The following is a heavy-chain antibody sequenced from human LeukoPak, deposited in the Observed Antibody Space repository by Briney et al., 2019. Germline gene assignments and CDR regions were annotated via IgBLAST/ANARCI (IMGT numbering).Heavy chain of an antibody. CDR2: ITGSGTNT. CDR1: GFTFSNYA. CDR3: AAHYCSGGSCYLN. V-gene: IGHV3-23*01. D-gene: IGHD2-15*01. J-gene: IGHJ4*02. Sequence: GGSLRLSCVASGFTFSNYAMSWVRQAPGKGLEWVSVITGSGTNTYYADSLKGRFTISRDNSKNTVFLQMNGLRHEDTAVYYCAAHYCSGGSCYLNWGQGTLVTVSS.